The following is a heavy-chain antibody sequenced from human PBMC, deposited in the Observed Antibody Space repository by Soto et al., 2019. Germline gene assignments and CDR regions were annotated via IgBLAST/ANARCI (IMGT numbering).Heavy chain of an antibody. J-gene: IGHJ6*02. D-gene: IGHD3-10*01. CDR3: ARDPSFLLWFGEEKEYYYYGMDV. V-gene: IGHV1-69*04. Sequence: GASVKVSCKASGGTFSSYTISWVRQAPGQGLEWMGRIIPILGIANYAQKFQGRVTITADKSTSTAYMELSSLRSEDTAVYYCARDPSFLLWFGEEKEYYYYGMDVWGQGTTVTVSS. CDR2: IIPILGIA. CDR1: GGTFSSYT.